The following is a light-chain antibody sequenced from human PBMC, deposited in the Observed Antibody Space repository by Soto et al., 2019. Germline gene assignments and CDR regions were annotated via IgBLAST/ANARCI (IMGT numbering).Light chain of an antibody. CDR1: QSILYSPNTKNY. J-gene: IGKJ3*01. Sequence: DIVMTQSPDSLAVSLGERATINCKSSQSILYSPNTKNYLAWYQQKAGQPPKLLIYWASTRESGVPDRFSGSGSGTDFTLTISSLQAEDVAVYYCQQYYSSLLTFGPGTKVDIK. V-gene: IGKV4-1*01. CDR3: QQYYSSLLT. CDR2: WAS.